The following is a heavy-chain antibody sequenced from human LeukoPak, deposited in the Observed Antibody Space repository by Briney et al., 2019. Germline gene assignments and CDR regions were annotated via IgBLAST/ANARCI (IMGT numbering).Heavy chain of an antibody. CDR2: IGGSGATT. CDR3: AKDMTTVTYTSDY. D-gene: IGHD4-17*01. CDR1: GFIFTNYA. J-gene: IGHJ4*02. V-gene: IGHV3-23*01. Sequence: GGSLRLSCAASGFIFTNYAMAWVRQAPGKGLEWVSAIGGSGATTYTADSVKGRFTISRDNSKNALYLQMNSLRAEDTAVYYCAKDMTTVTYTSDYWGQGTLVTVSS.